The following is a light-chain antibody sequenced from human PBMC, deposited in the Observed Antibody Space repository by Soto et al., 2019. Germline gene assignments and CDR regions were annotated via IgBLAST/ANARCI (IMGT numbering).Light chain of an antibody. Sequence: EIVLTQSPGTLSLSPGEGATLSCRASQSVASSYLAWYQQKPGQAPRLIIYGASNRATGTPDRFSGGGSGTDFTLTISRLEPEDFAVYYCQQYGISSYTFGQGTKLEIK. V-gene: IGKV3-20*01. CDR1: QSVASSY. CDR3: QQYGISSYT. CDR2: GAS. J-gene: IGKJ2*01.